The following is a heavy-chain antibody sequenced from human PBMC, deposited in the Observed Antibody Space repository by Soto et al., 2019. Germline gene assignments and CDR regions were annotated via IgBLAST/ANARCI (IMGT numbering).Heavy chain of an antibody. CDR3: ARYYGSGTYLS. Sequence: QVQLQESVPGLVKPSETLSLTCTVSGGSISSDYWNWIRQAPGKGLEWIGYIYYNGNANYNPSLKSRVTISIHTSKNQFSLKLSSVTAADTAVYYCARYYGSGTYLSWGQGTLVTVSS. CDR2: IYYNGNA. J-gene: IGHJ4*02. V-gene: IGHV4-59*08. D-gene: IGHD3-10*01. CDR1: GGSISSDY.